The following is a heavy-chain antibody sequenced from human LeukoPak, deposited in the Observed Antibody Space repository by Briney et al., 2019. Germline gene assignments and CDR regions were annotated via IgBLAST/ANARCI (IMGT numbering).Heavy chain of an antibody. CDR1: GFTFSDYY. Sequence: GESLRLSCAPSGFTFSDYYMSSIRQAPGQGRGCVSYISSSSSYTNYADSAKGRFTISRDNAKNSLYLQMNSLRAEDTAVYYCARDALTGAEYFQHWGQGTLVTVSS. CDR3: ARDALTGAEYFQH. V-gene: IGHV3-11*06. J-gene: IGHJ1*01. CDR2: ISSSSSYT. D-gene: IGHD3-9*01.